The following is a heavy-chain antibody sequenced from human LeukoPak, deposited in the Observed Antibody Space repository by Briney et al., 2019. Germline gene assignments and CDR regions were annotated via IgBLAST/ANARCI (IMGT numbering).Heavy chain of an antibody. Sequence: SQTLSLTCTVSGGSISSGGYYWSWIRQHPGKGLEWIGYIYYSGSTYYNPSLKSRVTISVDTSKNQFSLKLSSVTAADTAVYYCAREPSVTTDDWDQGTLVTVSS. D-gene: IGHD4-17*01. CDR3: AREPSVTTDD. V-gene: IGHV4-31*03. CDR2: IYYSGST. J-gene: IGHJ4*02. CDR1: GGSISSGGYY.